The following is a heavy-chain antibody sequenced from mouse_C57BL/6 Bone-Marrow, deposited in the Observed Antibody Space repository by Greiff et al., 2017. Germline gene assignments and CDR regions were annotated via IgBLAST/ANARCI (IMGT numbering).Heavy chain of an antibody. Sequence: EVQGVESGGGLVQPGGSLKLSCAASGFTFSDYYMYWVRQTPEKRLEWVAYISNGGGSTYYPDTVKGRLTISRDNAKNTLYLQMSRLKSEDTAMYYCARGDYYGSSSFWYFDVWGTGTTVTVSS. CDR3: ARGDYYGSSSFWYFDV. D-gene: IGHD1-1*01. V-gene: IGHV5-12*01. J-gene: IGHJ1*03. CDR1: GFTFSDYY. CDR2: ISNGGGST.